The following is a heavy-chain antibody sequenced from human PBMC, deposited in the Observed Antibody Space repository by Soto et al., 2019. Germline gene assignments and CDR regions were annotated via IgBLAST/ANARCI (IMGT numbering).Heavy chain of an antibody. J-gene: IGHJ4*02. CDR2: ISYDGSNK. CDR3: ARDSSGWYERFHY. Sequence: QVQLVESGGGVVQPGRSLRLSCAASGFTFSSYAMHWVRQAPGKGLEWVAVISYDGSNKYYADSVKGRFTISRDNSKNTLYLKMNSLRAEDTAVYYCARDSSGWYERFHYWGQGTLVTVSS. V-gene: IGHV3-30-3*01. D-gene: IGHD6-19*01. CDR1: GFTFSSYA.